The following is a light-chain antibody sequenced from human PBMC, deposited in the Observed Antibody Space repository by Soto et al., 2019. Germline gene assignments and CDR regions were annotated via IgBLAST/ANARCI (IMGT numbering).Light chain of an antibody. Sequence: EVVLTQSPATLSLSPGERATLSCRASQNVNNYLVWYQQKRGQAPRLLIYDASNRATGIPARFSGSGSGTDFTLTISSLEPEDFAVYYCQQRQNWPPITFGQGTRLEIK. J-gene: IGKJ5*01. V-gene: IGKV3-11*01. CDR3: QQRQNWPPIT. CDR1: QNVNNY. CDR2: DAS.